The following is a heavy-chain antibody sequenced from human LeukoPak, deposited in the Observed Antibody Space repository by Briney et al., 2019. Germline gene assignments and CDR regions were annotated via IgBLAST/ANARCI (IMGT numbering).Heavy chain of an antibody. CDR2: IYYSGST. D-gene: IGHD5-18*01. J-gene: IGHJ6*04. CDR1: GGSINSPSYY. CDR3: ARGLGYSYGPRLDV. V-gene: IGHV4-39*01. Sequence: SETLSLTCSVSGGSINSPSYYWGWIRQPPGKGLEWIGSIYYSGSTYYNSSLKSRVTISVDTSKNQFSLKLSSVTAADTAVYYCARGLGYSYGPRLDVWGKGTTVTVSS.